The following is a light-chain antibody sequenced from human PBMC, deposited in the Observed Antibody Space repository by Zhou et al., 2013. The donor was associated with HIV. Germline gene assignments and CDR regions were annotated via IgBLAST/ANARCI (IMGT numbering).Light chain of an antibody. V-gene: IGKV1-39*01. CDR2: SAS. J-gene: IGKJ1*01. CDR1: QSISIY. CDR3: QQSYSSPWT. Sequence: DIQMTQSPTSLSASVGDRVTITCRASQSISIYLNWYQQKPGKAPQLLIYSASTLQGGVPSRFSGSGSGTDFTLTISSLQPEDFATYYCQQSYSSPWTFGQGTKVEIK.